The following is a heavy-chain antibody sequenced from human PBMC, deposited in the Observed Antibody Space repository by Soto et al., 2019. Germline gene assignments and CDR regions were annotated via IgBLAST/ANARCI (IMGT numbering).Heavy chain of an antibody. CDR2: IKEDGSEK. J-gene: IGHJ4*02. CDR3: VRAISGSFAL. V-gene: IGHV3-7*04. CDR1: GFSFITYW. Sequence: EVQLVESGGGLVQSGGSLRLSCEASGFSFITYWMNWVRQAPGKGLEWLANIKEDGSEKQYVDSVKGRFTISRDNAKNSLYLQMNSLSEEDTALYYCVRAISGSFALWGQGTLVIVSS. D-gene: IGHD3-9*01.